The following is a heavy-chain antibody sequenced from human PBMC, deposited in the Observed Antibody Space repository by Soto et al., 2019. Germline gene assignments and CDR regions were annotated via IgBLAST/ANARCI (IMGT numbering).Heavy chain of an antibody. CDR3: AKWEGLGSDYYYYAMDV. CDR2: IYHSGYT. J-gene: IGHJ6*02. V-gene: IGHV4-31*03. D-gene: IGHD1-26*01. CDR1: GGSISSGCYY. Sequence: TLSLTCTVSGGSISSGCYYWTWIRQHPGKGMEWIAYIYHSGYTFYNPSLKSRVTMSVDTSKNQFSLKLRSVTAADTAVYYCAKWEGLGSDYYYYAMDVWGQGTTVTVSS.